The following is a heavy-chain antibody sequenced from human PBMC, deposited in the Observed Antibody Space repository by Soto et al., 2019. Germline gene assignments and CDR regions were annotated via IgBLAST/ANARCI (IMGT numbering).Heavy chain of an antibody. CDR3: ARDRGDLSGPIDY. D-gene: IGHD2-15*01. Sequence: GSLRLSCAASGFTFSSYSMNWVRQAPGKGLEWVSSISSSSYIYYADSVKGRFTISRDNAKNSLYLQMNSLRAEDTAVYYCARDRGDLSGPIDYWGQGTLVTVSS. CDR1: GFTFSSYS. J-gene: IGHJ4*02. CDR2: ISSSSYI. V-gene: IGHV3-21*01.